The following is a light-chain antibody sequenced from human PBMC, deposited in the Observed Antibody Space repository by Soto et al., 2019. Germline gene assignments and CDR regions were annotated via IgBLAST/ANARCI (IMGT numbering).Light chain of an antibody. CDR3: QQYNDWPRT. CDR2: GAS. Sequence: EIVLTQSPCTLSWSAGQRATLSCGASQSVGINVAWYQQKPGQAPRLLIYGASTRATGSPDRFSASGSATEFTLTISSLQSEDFAVYYCQQYNDWPRTFGQGTKVDIK. CDR1: QSVGIN. J-gene: IGKJ1*01. V-gene: IGKV3-15*01.